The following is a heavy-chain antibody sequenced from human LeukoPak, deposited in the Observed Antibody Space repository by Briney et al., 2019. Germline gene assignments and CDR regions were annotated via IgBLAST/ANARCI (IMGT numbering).Heavy chain of an antibody. Sequence: GTSLRLSCAASGFTFSTYSMNWVRQAPGKGLECVSSISSSGAYIYYADSVKGRFTISRDNAKKSLYLQMNSLRAEDTAIYYCVGNYYDSSGLDYWGQGTLVTVSS. D-gene: IGHD3-22*01. J-gene: IGHJ4*02. CDR1: GFTFSTYS. V-gene: IGHV3-21*01. CDR3: VGNYYDSSGLDY. CDR2: ISSSGAYI.